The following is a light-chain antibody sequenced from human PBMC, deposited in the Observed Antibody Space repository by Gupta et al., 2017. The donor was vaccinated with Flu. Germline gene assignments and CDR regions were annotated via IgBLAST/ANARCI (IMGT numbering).Light chain of an antibody. CDR2: SST. CDR1: SGSVTTIYY. V-gene: IGLV7-43*01. J-gene: IGLJ3*02. Sequence: GTVTLTCLSSSGSVTTIYYPTWLQQKPGQPPRSLIYSSTNKHSWTPDRFPGSLLGGKAALTVSGVQPEDEAVYYCLLYSGGVWVFGGGTKLTVL. CDR3: LLYSGGVWV.